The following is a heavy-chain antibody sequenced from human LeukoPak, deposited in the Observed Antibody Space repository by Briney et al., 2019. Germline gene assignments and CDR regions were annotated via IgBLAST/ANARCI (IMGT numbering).Heavy chain of an antibody. Sequence: VASVKVSCKASGYTFTGYYMHWVRQAPGQGLEWMGWINPNSGGTNYARKFQGRVTMTRDTSISTAYMELSRLRSDDTAVYYCARDSGSYALDIWGQGTMVTVSS. CDR1: GYTFTGYY. J-gene: IGHJ3*02. CDR3: ARDSGSYALDI. D-gene: IGHD1-26*01. CDR2: INPNSGGT. V-gene: IGHV1-2*02.